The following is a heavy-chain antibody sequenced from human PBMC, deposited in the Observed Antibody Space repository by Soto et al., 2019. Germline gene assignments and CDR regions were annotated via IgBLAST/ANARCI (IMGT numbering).Heavy chain of an antibody. CDR3: APRTCGSGSYWSH. Sequence: EVQLLESGGGLVQPGGSLRLSCAASGVTFSSYAMSWVRQAPGKGRELVSAISGSGGSTYYADSVKGRFTISRDKSTNTLSLQMNSLRVEDTAVYYCAPRTCGSGSYWSHWGQGTLVTVSS. CDR2: ISGSGGST. D-gene: IGHD3-10*01. V-gene: IGHV3-23*01. CDR1: GVTFSSYA. J-gene: IGHJ4*02.